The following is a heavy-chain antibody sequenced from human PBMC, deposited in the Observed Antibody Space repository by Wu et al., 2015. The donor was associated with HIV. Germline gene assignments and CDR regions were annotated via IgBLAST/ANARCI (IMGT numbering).Heavy chain of an antibody. J-gene: IGHJ3*02. Sequence: QVQLVQSGAEVKKPGASVKVSCKASGYTFTTYYMHWVRQAPGQGLEWMGIINPSGGSTNYAQKFQGRATMTGDTSTSTVYMELSSLRSEDTAVYYCARGSSETAVTGQGAFDIWGQGTMVTVSS. CDR1: GYTFTTYY. CDR2: INPSGGST. CDR3: ARGSSETAVTGQGAFDI. D-gene: IGHD6-19*01. V-gene: IGHV1-46*01.